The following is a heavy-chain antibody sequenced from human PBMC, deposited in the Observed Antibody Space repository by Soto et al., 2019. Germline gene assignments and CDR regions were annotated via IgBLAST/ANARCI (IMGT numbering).Heavy chain of an antibody. D-gene: IGHD3-22*01. J-gene: IGHJ4*02. CDR2: IKQDGSEK. V-gene: IGHV3-7*01. CDR1: GFTIGDYW. CDR3: ARTIVVVVPDNFDH. Sequence: GGSLRLSCADSGFTIGDYWMSWFRQAPGKGLEWVANIKQDGSEKYYVDSVKGRFTISRDSAKNSLYLQMNSLRGDDTAVYYCARTIVVVVPDNFDHWGQGTLVTVSS.